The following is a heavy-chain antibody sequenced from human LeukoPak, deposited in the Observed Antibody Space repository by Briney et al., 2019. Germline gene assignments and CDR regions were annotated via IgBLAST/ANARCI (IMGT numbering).Heavy chain of an antibody. V-gene: IGHV4-4*02. Sequence: SETLPLTCAVSGGSISSSNWWSWVRQPPGKGLEWIGEIYHSGSTNYNPSLKSRVTISVDTSKNQFSLKPSSVTAADTAVYYCAACGSCYSGRYDYWGQGTLVTVSS. D-gene: IGHD2-15*01. CDR2: IYHSGST. CDR3: AACGSCYSGRYDY. J-gene: IGHJ4*02. CDR1: GGSISSSNW.